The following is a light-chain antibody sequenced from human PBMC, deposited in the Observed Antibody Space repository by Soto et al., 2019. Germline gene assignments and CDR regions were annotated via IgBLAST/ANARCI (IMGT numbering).Light chain of an antibody. Sequence: QPVLTRSPSASASLGASVKLTCTLSSGHSSYAIAWHQQQPEKGPRYLMKLNSDGSHSKGDGIPDRFSGSSSGAERYLTIYCLQSEDETDYYCQTWGTGGVVFGRGTKLTVL. V-gene: IGLV4-69*01. CDR2: LNSDGSH. CDR1: SGHSSYA. CDR3: QTWGTGGVV. J-gene: IGLJ2*01.